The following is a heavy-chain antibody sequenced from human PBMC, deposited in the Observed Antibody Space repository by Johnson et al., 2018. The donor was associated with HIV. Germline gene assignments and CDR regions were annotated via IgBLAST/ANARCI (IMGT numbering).Heavy chain of an antibody. CDR1: GFTVSRYY. D-gene: IGHD3-16*01. CDR3: ARVTPQRGGNDAFDI. CDR2: IYSDGSI. Sequence: EVQLVESGGGLVQPGGSLRLSCAASGFTVSRYYMSWVRQAPGKGLEWVSVIYSDGSIYYADSVKGRCTISRDNSKNTLYLQMNSLRAEDTAVYYCARVTPQRGGNDAFDIWGQGTMVTVSS. V-gene: IGHV3-66*01. J-gene: IGHJ3*02.